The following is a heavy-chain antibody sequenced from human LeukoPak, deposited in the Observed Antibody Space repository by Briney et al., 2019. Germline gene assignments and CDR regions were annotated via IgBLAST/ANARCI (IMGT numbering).Heavy chain of an antibody. J-gene: IGHJ4*02. CDR3: ARDRNYYDSRGYSPHFDY. D-gene: IGHD3-22*01. CDR1: GFTFSSYG. CDR2: IRYDGSNK. Sequence: GGSLRLSCAASGFTFSSYGMHWVRQAPGKGLGWVAFIRYDGSNKYYADSVKGRFTISRDNSKNTLYLQMNSLRAEDTAVYYCARDRNYYDSRGYSPHFDYWGQGTLVTVSS. V-gene: IGHV3-30*02.